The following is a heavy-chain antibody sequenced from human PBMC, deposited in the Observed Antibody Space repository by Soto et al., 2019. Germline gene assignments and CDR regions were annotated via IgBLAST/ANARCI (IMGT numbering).Heavy chain of an antibody. D-gene: IGHD3-10*01. Sequence: ASVKVSCKASGYTFTIYDINWVLQATGQGLEWMGWMNPNSGNTGYAQKFQGRVTMTRNTSISTAYMELSSLRSEDTAVYYCASTSLWFGELSLRSWGKGTLVTVSS. V-gene: IGHV1-8*01. CDR1: GYTFTIYD. J-gene: IGHJ5*02. CDR3: ASTSLWFGELSLRS. CDR2: MNPNSGNT.